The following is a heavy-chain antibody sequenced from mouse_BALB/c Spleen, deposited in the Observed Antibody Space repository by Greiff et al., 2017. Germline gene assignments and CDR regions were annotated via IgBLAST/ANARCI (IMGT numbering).Heavy chain of an antibody. Sequence: QVQLQQSGAELARPGASVKLSCKASGYTFTSYWMQWVKQRPGQGLEWIGAIYPGDGDTRYTQKFKGKATLTADKSSSTAYMQLSSLASEDSAVYYCARSTGTGYYAMDYWGQGTSVTVSS. CDR3: ARSTGTGYYAMDY. CDR1: GYTFTSYW. J-gene: IGHJ4*01. V-gene: IGHV1-87*01. D-gene: IGHD4-1*02. CDR2: IYPGDGDT.